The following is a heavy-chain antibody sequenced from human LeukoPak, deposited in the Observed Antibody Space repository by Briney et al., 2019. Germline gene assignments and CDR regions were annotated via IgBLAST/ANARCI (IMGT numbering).Heavy chain of an antibody. CDR2: ISYDGSNK. J-gene: IGHJ4*02. CDR3: AKALGNHYFDY. D-gene: IGHD7-27*01. CDR1: GFTFSSYG. V-gene: IGHV3-30*18. Sequence: GRSLRLSCAASGFTFSSYGMHWVRQAPGKGLEWVAVISYDGSNKYYADSVKGRFTISRDNSKNTLYLQMNSLRAEDTAVYYCAKALGNHYFDYWGQGTLVTVSS.